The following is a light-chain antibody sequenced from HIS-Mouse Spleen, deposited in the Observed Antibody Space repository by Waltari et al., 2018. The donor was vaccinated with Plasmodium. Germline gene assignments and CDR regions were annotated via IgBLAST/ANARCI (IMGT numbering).Light chain of an antibody. CDR1: SSDVGGYNY. CDR3: CSYAGSYTWV. V-gene: IGLV2-11*01. J-gene: IGLJ3*02. CDR2: DVS. Sequence: QSALTQPRSVSGSPGQSVTISCTGTSSDVGGYNYVSWYQQHPGKAPKLMIYDVSKRPSGVPDRVSGSKSGKTASLTSSGLQAEDEADYYCCSYAGSYTWVFGGGTKLTVL.